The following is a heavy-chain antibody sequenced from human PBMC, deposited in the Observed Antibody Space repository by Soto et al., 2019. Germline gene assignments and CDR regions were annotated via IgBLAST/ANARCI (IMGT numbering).Heavy chain of an antibody. CDR1: GYTFSSYG. D-gene: IGHD3-16*02. J-gene: IGHJ4*02. CDR3: ARGGMLTFGGYIVY. Sequence: QVQLVQSGAEVKKPGASGKVSGKASGYTFSSYGFSWLRQAPGQRLEWMGWISAYNGDTKYAQRFQDKVTLTAETSTNTAYMELSSLRSDDTAVYYCARGGMLTFGGYIVYWGQGTRVIVSS. V-gene: IGHV1-18*01. CDR2: ISAYNGDT.